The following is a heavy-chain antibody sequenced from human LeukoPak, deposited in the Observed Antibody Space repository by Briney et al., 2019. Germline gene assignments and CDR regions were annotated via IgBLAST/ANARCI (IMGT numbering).Heavy chain of an antibody. Sequence: ASVTVSCTASGYIFTSHYMHWVRQAPGQGLEWMGMINPSGGSTSYAQKFQGRVTMTTDTSTSTAYMELRSLRSDDTAVYYCARILTGLFSRFDPWGQGTLVTVSS. J-gene: IGHJ5*02. D-gene: IGHD3-9*01. CDR2: INPSGGST. V-gene: IGHV1-46*01. CDR1: GYIFTSHY. CDR3: ARILTGLFSRFDP.